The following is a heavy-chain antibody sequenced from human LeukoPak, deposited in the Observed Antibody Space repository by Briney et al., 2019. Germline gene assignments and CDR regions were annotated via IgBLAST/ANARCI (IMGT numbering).Heavy chain of an antibody. CDR2: IYSGGST. CDR3: AREATVYYYDSSGPLDY. D-gene: IGHD3-22*01. V-gene: IGHV3-53*01. CDR1: GFTFSNYA. J-gene: IGHJ4*02. Sequence: GGSLRLSCAASGFTFSNYAMSWVRQAPGKGLEWVSVIYSGGSTYYADSVKGRFTISRDNSKNTLYLQMNSLRAEDTAVYYCAREATVYYYDSSGPLDYWGQGTLVTVSS.